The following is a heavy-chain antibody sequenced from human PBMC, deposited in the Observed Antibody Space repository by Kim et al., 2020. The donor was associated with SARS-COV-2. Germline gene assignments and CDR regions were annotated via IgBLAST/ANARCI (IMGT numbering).Heavy chain of an antibody. CDR1: GFTFSSYG. CDR2: ISYDGSNK. Sequence: GGSLRLSCAASGFTFSSYGMHWVRQAPGKGLEWVAVISYDGSNKYYADSVKGRFTISRDNSKNTLYLQMNSLRAEDTAVYYCTIAGATIFDYWGQGTLVTVSS. CDR3: TIAGATIFDY. J-gene: IGHJ4*02. V-gene: IGHV3-30*03. D-gene: IGHD1-26*01.